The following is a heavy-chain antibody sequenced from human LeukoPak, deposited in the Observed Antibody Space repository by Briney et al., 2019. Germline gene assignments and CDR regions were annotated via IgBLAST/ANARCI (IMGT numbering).Heavy chain of an antibody. CDR3: VTHYKWDLLVHAFNF. D-gene: IGHD1-26*01. J-gene: IGHJ3*01. V-gene: IGHV3-33*01. Sequence: GGSLRLSCAVSGIPFKKYGMHWVRQAPGKGLEWVATIWHDGSPTMYADSAKGRFTISRDDSKNMLYLQMNSLRAEDTAEYYCVTHYKWDLLVHAFNFWGQGTRVTVSS. CDR1: GIPFKKYG. CDR2: IWHDGSPT.